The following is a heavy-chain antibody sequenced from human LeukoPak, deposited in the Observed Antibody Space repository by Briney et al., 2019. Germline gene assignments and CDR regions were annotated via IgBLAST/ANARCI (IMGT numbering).Heavy chain of an antibody. D-gene: IGHD3-10*01. V-gene: IGHV4-61*01. CDR2: MYYSGST. J-gene: IGHJ6*03. CDR3: ARGRTKSPSMVRGVYFYYYYMDV. CDR1: GYSISSGYY. Sequence: SETLSLTCSVSGYSISSGYYWSWIRQPPGKGLEYIGYMYYSGSTNYNPSLKSRVTISVDTSKNQFSLKLSSVTAADTAVYYCARGRTKSPSMVRGVYFYYYYMDVWGKGTTVTVSS.